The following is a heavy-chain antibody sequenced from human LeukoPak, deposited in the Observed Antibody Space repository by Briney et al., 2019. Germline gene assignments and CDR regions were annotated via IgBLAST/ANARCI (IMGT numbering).Heavy chain of an antibody. CDR2: IYTNGGA. J-gene: IGHJ4*02. CDR3: AREPPGY. CDR1: GGSVTSGNYY. V-gene: IGHV4-61*02. Sequence: SETLSLTCTVSGGSVTSGNYYWHWIRQPAGKGLEWIGRIYTNGGASYNPSLKSRVTISIDASKNQFSLKLSSVTAADTAVYYCAREPPGYWGQGSLVTVSS.